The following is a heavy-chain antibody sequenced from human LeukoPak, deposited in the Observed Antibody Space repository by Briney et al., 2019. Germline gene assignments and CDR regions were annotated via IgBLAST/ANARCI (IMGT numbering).Heavy chain of an antibody. D-gene: IGHD3-3*01. V-gene: IGHV4-59*12. CDR3: ARDIPQYYDFWSGYTVDAFDI. CDR1: GGSISSYY. J-gene: IGHJ3*02. CDR2: IYYSGST. Sequence: SETLSLTCTVSGGSISSYYWSWIRQPPGKGLEWIGYIYYSGSTNYNPSLKSRVTMSVDTSKNQFSLKLSSVTAADTAVYYCARDIPQYYDFWSGYTVDAFDIWGQGTMVTVSS.